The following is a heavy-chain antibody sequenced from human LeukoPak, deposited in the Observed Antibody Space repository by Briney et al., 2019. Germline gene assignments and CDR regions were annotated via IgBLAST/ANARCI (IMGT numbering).Heavy chain of an antibody. D-gene: IGHD5-24*01. Sequence: GASVKVSCKASGGTFSSYAISWVRQAPGQGLEWMGGIIPIFGTANYAQKFQGRVTITADESTSTAYMELSSLRSEDTAVYYCAEMATIKVAFDIWGQGTMVTVSS. CDR2: IIPIFGTA. J-gene: IGHJ3*02. CDR1: GGTFSSYA. V-gene: IGHV1-69*13. CDR3: AEMATIKVAFDI.